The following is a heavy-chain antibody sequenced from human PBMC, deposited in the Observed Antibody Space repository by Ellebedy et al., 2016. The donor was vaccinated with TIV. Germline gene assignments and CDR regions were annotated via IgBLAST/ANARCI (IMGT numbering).Heavy chain of an antibody. CDR1: GITAITNY. Sequence: GGSLRLSCTVSGITAITNYITWVRQAPGKGLEWVSATYGGDRTYYADSVRGRFAISRDTSDKTIHLHMNGLRVEDTAIYYCMSYVWGRGTLVTVSP. D-gene: IGHD2-8*01. CDR3: MSYV. J-gene: IGHJ4*02. V-gene: IGHV3-66*01. CDR2: TYGGDRT.